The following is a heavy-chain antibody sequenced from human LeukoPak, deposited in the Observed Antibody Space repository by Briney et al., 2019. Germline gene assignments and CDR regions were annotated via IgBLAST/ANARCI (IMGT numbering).Heavy chain of an antibody. D-gene: IGHD3-10*01. CDR1: GYTFSNYA. J-gene: IGHJ6*02. CDR2: ISGSGGST. V-gene: IGHV3-23*01. CDR3: AKDRYYASGSPKRHYYGMDV. Sequence: GGSLRLSCAASGYTFSNYAMTWVRQAPGKGLEWVSVISGSGGSTYYADSVKGRFTISRDNSKNTLYLQMNSLRAEDTAVYYCAKDRYYASGSPKRHYYGMDVWGQGTTVTVSS.